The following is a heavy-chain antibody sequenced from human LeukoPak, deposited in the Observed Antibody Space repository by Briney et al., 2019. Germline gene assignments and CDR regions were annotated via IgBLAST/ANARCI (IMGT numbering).Heavy chain of an antibody. CDR2: ISYDGSNK. CDR1: GGTFSSYA. D-gene: IGHD6-19*01. Sequence: SCKASGGTFSSYAMHWVRQAPGKGLEWVAVISYDGSNKYYADSVKGRFTISRDNSKNTLYLQMNSLRAEDTAVYYCARAFPYSSGWYCMDVWGQGTTVTVSS. J-gene: IGHJ6*02. V-gene: IGHV3-30-3*01. CDR3: ARAFPYSSGWYCMDV.